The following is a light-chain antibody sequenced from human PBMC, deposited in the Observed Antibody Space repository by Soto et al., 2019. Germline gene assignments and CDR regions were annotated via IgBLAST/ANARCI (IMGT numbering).Light chain of an antibody. J-gene: IGKJ1*01. CDR1: QSVSSNY. V-gene: IGKV3-20*01. Sequence: EIVLTQSPGTLSLSPGERATLSCRASQSVSSNYLAWYQQKPGQAPRLLIYGASSRATGIPDRFSGSGSGTYFTLTSSRLETDDFAVYYWQQYGSSPPTFGQGTKVEIK. CDR2: GAS. CDR3: QQYGSSPPT.